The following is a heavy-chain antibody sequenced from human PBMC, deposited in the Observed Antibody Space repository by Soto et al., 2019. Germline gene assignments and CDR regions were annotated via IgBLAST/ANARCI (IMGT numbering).Heavy chain of an antibody. D-gene: IGHD6-13*01. J-gene: IGHJ4*02. Sequence: QVQLVESGGGVVQPGRSLRLSCAASGFTFSSYAMHWVRQAPGKGLEWVAVISYDGSNKYYADSVKGRFTISRDNSKNTLYLQMYSLIAEYTAVYYCARSMGSTWFFDYWGQGTLVTVSS. CDR1: GFTFSSYA. CDR2: ISYDGSNK. CDR3: ARSMGSTWFFDY. V-gene: IGHV3-30-3*01.